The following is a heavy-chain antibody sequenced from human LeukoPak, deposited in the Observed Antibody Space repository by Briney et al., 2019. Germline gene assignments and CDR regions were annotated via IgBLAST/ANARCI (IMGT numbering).Heavy chain of an antibody. CDR3: ARDYLMYGSGSRLDY. V-gene: IGHV1-2*02. CDR1: GYTFTGYY. D-gene: IGHD3-10*01. Sequence: ASLKVSSKASGYTFTGYYMHWVRQAPVQGLEWMGWINPNSGGTNYAQKFQGRVTMTRDTSISTAYMELSRLRSDDTAVYYCARDYLMYGSGSRLDYWGQGTLVTVSS. J-gene: IGHJ4*02. CDR2: INPNSGGT.